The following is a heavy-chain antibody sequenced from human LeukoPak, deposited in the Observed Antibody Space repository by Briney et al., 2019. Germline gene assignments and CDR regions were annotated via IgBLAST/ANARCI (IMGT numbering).Heavy chain of an antibody. Sequence: SETLSLTCTVSGASFNSDDQYWNWIRQSPGKGLEWIGSIDPSGMLYNNPSLESRVTMSRDTSKNQFSLNLNSVTAADTAVYFCSRGLDSRKLGYWGQGILVTFAS. D-gene: IGHD3-22*01. J-gene: IGHJ4*02. CDR3: SRGLDSRKLGY. CDR2: IDPSGML. CDR1: GASFNSDDQY. V-gene: IGHV4-31*03.